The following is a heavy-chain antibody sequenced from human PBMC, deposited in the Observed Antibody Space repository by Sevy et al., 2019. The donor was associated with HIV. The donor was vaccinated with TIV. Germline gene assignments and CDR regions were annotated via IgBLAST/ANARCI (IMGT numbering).Heavy chain of an antibody. CDR3: ASPTVTTWGRGMDV. Sequence: GESLKISCAASGFTFSDYYMSWIRQAPGKGLEWVSYISSSGSTIYYADSVKGRFTISRDNTKNSLYLQMNSLRAEDTAVYYCASPTVTTWGRGMDVWGQGTTVTVSS. V-gene: IGHV3-11*01. J-gene: IGHJ6*02. D-gene: IGHD4-17*01. CDR2: ISSSGSTI. CDR1: GFTFSDYY.